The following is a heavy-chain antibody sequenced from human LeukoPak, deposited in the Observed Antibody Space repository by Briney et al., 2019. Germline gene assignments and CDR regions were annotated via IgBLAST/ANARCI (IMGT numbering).Heavy chain of an antibody. V-gene: IGHV4-39*02. D-gene: IGHD4-17*01. CDR3: AREREGPYGYLDY. CDR2: IYYSGST. J-gene: IGHJ4*02. CDR1: GGSISSSSYY. Sequence: SETLSLTCTVSGGSISSSSYYWGWIRQPPGKGLEWIGSIYYSGSTYYNPSLKSRVTISVDTSKNQFSLKLSSVTAADTAVYYCAREREGPYGYLDYWGQGTLVTVSS.